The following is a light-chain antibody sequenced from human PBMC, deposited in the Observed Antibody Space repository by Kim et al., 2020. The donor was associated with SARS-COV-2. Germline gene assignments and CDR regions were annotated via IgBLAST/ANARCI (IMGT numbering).Light chain of an antibody. CDR1: QSVSSY. J-gene: IGKJ4*01. CDR3: QQRSNWPWLT. Sequence: SPGERATRACRASQSVSSYLAWYQQKPGQAPRLLIYDASNRATGIPARFSGSVSGTDFTLTISSLEPEDFAGYYCQQRSNWPWLTFGGGTKVDIK. V-gene: IGKV3-11*01. CDR2: DAS.